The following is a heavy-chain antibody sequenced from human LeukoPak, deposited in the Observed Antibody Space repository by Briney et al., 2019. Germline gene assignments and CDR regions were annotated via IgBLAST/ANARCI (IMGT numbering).Heavy chain of an antibody. CDR3: ARAAYYYDSSGYYPSY. D-gene: IGHD3-22*01. J-gene: IGHJ4*02. CDR2: INPNSGGT. V-gene: IGHV1-2*02. CDR1: GYTFTGYY. Sequence: GASVKVSCKASGYTFTGYYMHWVRQAPGQGLEWMGWINPNSGGTNYAQKFQGRVTMTRDTSISTAYMELSRLRSDDTAVYYCARAAYYYDSSGYYPSYWGQGTLVTVS.